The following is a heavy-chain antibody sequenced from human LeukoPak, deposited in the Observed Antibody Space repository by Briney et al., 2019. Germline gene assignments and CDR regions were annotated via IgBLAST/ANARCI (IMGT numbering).Heavy chain of an antibody. Sequence: GGSLRLSCAASGFTFTNYWMHWVRQAPGKGLVWVSGINHDGTGTYYADSVKGRFTISRDNAKNTVDLQMDSLRAEDTAVYYCAKPYSSGVYMDVRGKGTTVTVSS. J-gene: IGHJ6*03. CDR1: GFTFTNYW. V-gene: IGHV3-74*01. CDR3: AKPYSSGVYMDV. D-gene: IGHD6-19*01. CDR2: INHDGTGT.